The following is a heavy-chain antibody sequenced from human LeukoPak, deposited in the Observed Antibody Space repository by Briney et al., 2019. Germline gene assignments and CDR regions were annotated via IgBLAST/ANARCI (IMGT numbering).Heavy chain of an antibody. CDR1: GFTFSNYG. J-gene: IGHJ5*02. D-gene: IGHD3-9*01. V-gene: IGHV3-23*01. CDR3: ANTEAPYHDILTGYEIQGGDWFAP. CDR2: ISSSSGNT. Sequence: PGGSLRLSCAASGFTFSNYGMTWVRQAPGKGLEWVSSISSSSGNTHYADSVKGRFTISRDNSKNTLYLQMNSLRAEDTAVHYCANTEAPYHDILTGYEIQGGDWFAPWGQGTLVTVSS.